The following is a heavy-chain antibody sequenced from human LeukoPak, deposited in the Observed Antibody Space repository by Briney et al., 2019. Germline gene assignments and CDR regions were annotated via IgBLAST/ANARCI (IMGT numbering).Heavy chain of an antibody. J-gene: IGHJ4*02. Sequence: PSETLSLTCAVYGGSFSGYYWSWIRQPPGKGLEWIGEINHSGSTKYNPSLKSRVTISVDTSKNQFSLKLSSVTAADTAVYYCARGSSSYGTNFDYWGQGTLVTVSS. V-gene: IGHV4-34*01. CDR1: GGSFSGYY. CDR3: ARGSSSYGTNFDY. D-gene: IGHD1-26*01. CDR2: INHSGST.